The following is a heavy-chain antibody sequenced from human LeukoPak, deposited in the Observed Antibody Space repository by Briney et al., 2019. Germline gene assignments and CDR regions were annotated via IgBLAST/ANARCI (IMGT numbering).Heavy chain of an antibody. CDR2: IDYSGTT. CDR3: ARDDLRSDWFDP. V-gene: IGHV4-39*07. J-gene: IGHJ5*02. CDR1: GGSISSRSYS. Sequence: SETLSLTCSVSGGSISSRSYSWGWIRQTPGKGLEWIGNIDYSGTTYYTPSLKSRITFSVDTSKNQFSLRLSSVTAADTAVYYCARDDLRSDWFDPWGQGTLVIVSS.